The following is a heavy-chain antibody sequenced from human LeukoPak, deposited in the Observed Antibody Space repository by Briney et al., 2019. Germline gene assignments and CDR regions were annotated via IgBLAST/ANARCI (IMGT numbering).Heavy chain of an antibody. CDR1: GYTFTSHG. CDR2: ISAYNGDT. V-gene: IGHV1-18*01. Sequence: ASVKVSCKASGYTFTSHGISWVRQAPGQGLEWMGWISAYNGDTNYAQRFQGRVTMTTDTSTSTAYMELRSLRSDDTAVYYCARDPSNSSGWKTWFDPWSQGTLVTVSS. D-gene: IGHD6-19*01. CDR3: ARDPSNSSGWKTWFDP. J-gene: IGHJ5*02.